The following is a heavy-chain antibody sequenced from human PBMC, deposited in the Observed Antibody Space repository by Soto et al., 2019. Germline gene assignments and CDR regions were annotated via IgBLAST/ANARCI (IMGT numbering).Heavy chain of an antibody. V-gene: IGHV3-30*18. D-gene: IGHD3-3*01. CDR3: TKRRNVLRFLEWSSGMEV. CDR2: ISDDGSNK. Sequence: GGSLRLSCAASGFTFSNYGMHWVRQAPGKGLEWVAFISDDGSNKYYADSTKGRFTMSRDNPKRTLYLQMSSLRVEDTAVYYCTKRRNVLRFLEWSSGMEVWGQGTTVTVSS. CDR1: GFTFSNYG. J-gene: IGHJ6*02.